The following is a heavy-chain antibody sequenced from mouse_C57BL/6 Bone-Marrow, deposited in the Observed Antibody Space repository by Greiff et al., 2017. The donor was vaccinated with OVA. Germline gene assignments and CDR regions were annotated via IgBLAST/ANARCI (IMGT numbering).Heavy chain of an antibody. CDR3: ARLKSDGYYAMDY. CDR2: IRNKANGYTT. V-gene: IGHV7-3*01. J-gene: IGHJ4*01. Sequence: EVQGVESGGGLVQPGGSLSLSCAASGFTFTDYYMSWVRQPPGKALEWLGFIRNKANGYTTEYSASVKGRFTISRDNSQSILYLQMNALRAEDSATYYCARLKSDGYYAMDYWGQGTSVTVSS. D-gene: IGHD2-3*01. CDR1: GFTFTDYY.